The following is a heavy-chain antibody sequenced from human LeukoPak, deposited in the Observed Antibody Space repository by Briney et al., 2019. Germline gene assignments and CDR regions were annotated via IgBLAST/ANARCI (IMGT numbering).Heavy chain of an antibody. V-gene: IGHV3-74*01. D-gene: IGHD3-22*01. Sequence: PGGSLRLSCAASGLTLSNDWVHWVRQAPGNGLGWVSRINRNGINTRYTDSVKGPSTISRDNAKNTLNLQMNSLRAEDTAVYYCARDLGQYYDTSDNWFDPWGQGTLVTVSS. CDR1: GLTLSNDW. CDR3: ARDLGQYYDTSDNWFDP. CDR2: INRNGINT. J-gene: IGHJ5*02.